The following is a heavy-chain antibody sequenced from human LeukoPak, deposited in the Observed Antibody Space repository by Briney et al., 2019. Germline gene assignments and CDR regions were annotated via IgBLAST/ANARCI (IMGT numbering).Heavy chain of an antibody. Sequence: PSETLSLTCTVSGGSISSSSYYWGWIRQPPGKGLEWIGSIYYSGSTYYNPSLKSRVTISVDTSKNQFSLKLSSVTAADTAVYYCARGKSGYSYSFDYWGQGTLVTVSS. CDR2: IYYSGST. CDR3: ARGKSGYSYSFDY. V-gene: IGHV4-39*07. CDR1: GGSISSSSYY. D-gene: IGHD5-18*01. J-gene: IGHJ4*02.